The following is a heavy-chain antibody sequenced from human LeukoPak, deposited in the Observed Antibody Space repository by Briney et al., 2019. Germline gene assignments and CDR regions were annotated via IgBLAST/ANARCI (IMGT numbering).Heavy chain of an antibody. J-gene: IGHJ5*02. D-gene: IGHD6-13*01. Sequence: PSEALSLTCTVSGGSISSSSYYWGWIRQPPGKGLEWIGSIYYSGSTYYNPSLKSRVTISVDTSKNQFSLNLSSVTAADTAVYYCPRAGGSSSWFDPWGQGTLVTVSS. CDR1: GGSISSSSYY. CDR2: IYYSGST. V-gene: IGHV4-39*07. CDR3: PRAGGSSSWFDP.